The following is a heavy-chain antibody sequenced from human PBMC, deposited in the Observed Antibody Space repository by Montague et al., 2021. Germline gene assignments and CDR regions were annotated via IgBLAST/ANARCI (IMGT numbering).Heavy chain of an antibody. CDR3: ARRLGIRAPFDY. CDR2: IYGSGTT. V-gene: IGHV4-59*08. CDR1: GGSISEFY. D-gene: IGHD7-27*01. Sequence: SETLSPTCTVTGGSISEFYWSWIRQSPEKGLEWIGYIYGSGTTNYNPSLKSRVTISADTSMNQFSLNLRSVTAADTAVYFCARRLGIRAPFDYWGQGTLVTVSS. J-gene: IGHJ4*02.